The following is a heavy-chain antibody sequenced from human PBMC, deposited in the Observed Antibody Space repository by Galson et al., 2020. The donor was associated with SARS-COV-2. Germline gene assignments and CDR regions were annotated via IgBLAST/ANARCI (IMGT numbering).Heavy chain of an antibody. J-gene: IGHJ1*01. Sequence: GESLKISCAASGFTFSDYYMSWVRQAPGKGLEWVSYISSSGSYTNYADSVKGRFTISRDNAKNSLFLQMNSLRAEDTALYFCARNGRDCSGGICYGAEYFQNWGQGTLVTVSS. CDR1: GFTFSDYY. CDR2: ISSSGSYT. CDR3: ARNGRDCSGGICYGAEYFQN. D-gene: IGHD2-15*01. V-gene: IGHV3-11*06.